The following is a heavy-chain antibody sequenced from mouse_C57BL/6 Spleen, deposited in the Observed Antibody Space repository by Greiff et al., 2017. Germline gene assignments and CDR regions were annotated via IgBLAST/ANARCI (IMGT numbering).Heavy chain of an antibody. CDR2: IYPGDGDT. J-gene: IGHJ4*01. Sequence: VQLQQSGAELVKPGASVKISCKASGYAFSSYWMNWVKQRPGKGLGWIGQIYPGDGDTNYNGKFKGKATLTADKSSSTAYMQLSSLTSEDSAVYFCARGDYDYDGGYAMDYWGQGTSVTVSS. D-gene: IGHD2-4*01. CDR3: ARGDYDYDGGYAMDY. CDR1: GYAFSSYW. V-gene: IGHV1-80*01.